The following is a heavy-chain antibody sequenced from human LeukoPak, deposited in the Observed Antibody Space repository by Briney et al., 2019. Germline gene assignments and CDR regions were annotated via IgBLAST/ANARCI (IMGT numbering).Heavy chain of an antibody. CDR2: TYYRSKWYN. V-gene: IGHV6-1*01. D-gene: IGHD6-13*01. Sequence: SQTLSLTCAISGDSVSSNSAAWNWIRQSPSRGLEWLGRTYYRSKWYNDYAVSVKSRITINPDTSKNQFSLKLSSVTAADTAVYYCARGQYSSSSWYNWFDPWGQGTLVTVSS. CDR3: ARGQYSSSSWYNWFDP. J-gene: IGHJ5*02. CDR1: GDSVSSNSAA.